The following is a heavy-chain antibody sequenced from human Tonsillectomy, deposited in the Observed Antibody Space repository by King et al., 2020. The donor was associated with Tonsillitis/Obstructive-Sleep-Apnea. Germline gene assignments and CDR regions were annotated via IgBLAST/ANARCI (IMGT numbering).Heavy chain of an antibody. CDR3: ARGGYSNYVDY. J-gene: IGHJ4*02. D-gene: IGHD5-18*01. V-gene: IGHV1-18*01. CDR2: ISGYNGNT. CDR1: GYSFTNYG. Sequence: VQLVESGAEVKKPGASVKVSCKASGYSFTNYGISWVRQAPGQGLEWMGWISGYNGNTTYAQNLQGRVTMTADTSTSTAYMELRSLRSDDTAVYYCARGGYSNYVDYWGQGTLVTVSS.